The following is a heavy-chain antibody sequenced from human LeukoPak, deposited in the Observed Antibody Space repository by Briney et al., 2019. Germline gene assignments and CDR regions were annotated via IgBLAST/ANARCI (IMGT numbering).Heavy chain of an antibody. D-gene: IGHD3-10*01. V-gene: IGHV3-30*02. CDR3: AYNYYGSGSYYS. CDR2: IRYDGSNK. Sequence: PGGSLRLSCAASGFTFSSYGMHWVRQAPGRGLEWVAFIRYDGSNKYYADSVKGRFTISRDNSKNTLYLQMNSLRAEDTAVYYCAYNYYGSGSYYSWGQGTLVTVSS. J-gene: IGHJ4*02. CDR1: GFTFSSYG.